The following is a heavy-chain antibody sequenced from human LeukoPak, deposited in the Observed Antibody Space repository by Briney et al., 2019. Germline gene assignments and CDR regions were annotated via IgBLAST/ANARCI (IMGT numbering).Heavy chain of an antibody. Sequence: SETLSLTCTVSGGSISSYYWSWIRQPPGKGLEWIGYIYYSGSTYYNPSLKSRVTISVDTSKNQFSLKLSSVTAADTAVYYCAREAIPDYYGSGYLDYWGQGTLVTVSS. CDR3: AREAIPDYYGSGYLDY. CDR2: IYYSGST. J-gene: IGHJ4*02. CDR1: GGSISSYY. V-gene: IGHV4-59*12. D-gene: IGHD3-10*01.